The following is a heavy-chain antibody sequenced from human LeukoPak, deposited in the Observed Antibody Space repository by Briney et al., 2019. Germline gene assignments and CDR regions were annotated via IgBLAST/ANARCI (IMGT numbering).Heavy chain of an antibody. D-gene: IGHD1-1*01. Sequence: GGSLRLSCAASGFSFSSYGMHWVRQAPGKGLEWVAVIWYDGSNKYYPDSVKGRFTISGDDSKNTLYLQMDSLRAEDAAVYYCTRDSGPLDTWGQGALVTVSS. CDR2: IWYDGSNK. CDR3: TRDSGPLDT. CDR1: GFSFSSYG. V-gene: IGHV3-33*08. J-gene: IGHJ5*02.